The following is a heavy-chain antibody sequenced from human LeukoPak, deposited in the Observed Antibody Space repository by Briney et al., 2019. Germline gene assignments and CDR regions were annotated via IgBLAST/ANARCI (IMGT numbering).Heavy chain of an antibody. Sequence: SETLSLTCAVYGGSFSGYYWSWIRQPPGKGLEWIGEINHSGGTNYNPSLKSRVTISVDTSKNQFSLKLSSVTAADTAIYYCARDKFYYRSGSYTYWGQGTLVTVSS. CDR3: ARDKFYYRSGSYTY. V-gene: IGHV4-34*01. CDR2: INHSGGT. J-gene: IGHJ4*02. CDR1: GGSFSGYY. D-gene: IGHD3-10*01.